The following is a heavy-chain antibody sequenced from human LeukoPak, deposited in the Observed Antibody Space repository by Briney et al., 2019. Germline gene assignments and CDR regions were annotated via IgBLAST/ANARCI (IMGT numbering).Heavy chain of an antibody. Sequence: PGGSLRLSCADSEFTFSNHSMSWVRQAPGKGLEWVANIKRDGSEKYYVDSVKGRFTISRDNAKKALYLQMNSLRAEDTAVYYCPRDYGGYWGQGNLVTVSS. CDR2: IKRDGSEK. D-gene: IGHD3-16*01. CDR1: EFTFSNHS. V-gene: IGHV3-7*04. CDR3: PRDYGGY. J-gene: IGHJ4*02.